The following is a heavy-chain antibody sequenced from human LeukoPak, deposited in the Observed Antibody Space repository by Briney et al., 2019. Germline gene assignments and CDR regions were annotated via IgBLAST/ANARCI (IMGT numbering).Heavy chain of an antibody. CDR3: AKGYCSSTSCKESFFGY. CDR2: ISSSGGST. D-gene: IGHD2-2*01. V-gene: IGHV3-23*01. CDR1: GFTFSSYA. Sequence: PGGSLRLSCAASGFTFSSYAMNWVRQAPGKGLEWVSTISSSGGSTYYFVKGRFTISRDNSKNTLYLQMNSLRAEDTAVYYCAKGYCSSTSCKESFFGYWGQGTLVTVSS. J-gene: IGHJ4*02.